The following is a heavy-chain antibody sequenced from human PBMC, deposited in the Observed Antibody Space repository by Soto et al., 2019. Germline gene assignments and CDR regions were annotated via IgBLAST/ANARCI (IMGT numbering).Heavy chain of an antibody. CDR3: ASRYGSGRYYFDN. J-gene: IGHJ4*02. D-gene: IGHD3-10*01. CDR1: GGSFSDYY. Sequence: VQLQQWGAGLLKPSETLSLTCAVYGGSFSDYYCSWVPQSPGKGLEWIVEINDVGSTNYNPSLNSRVTMSADTSGHQFSLKLTSVTAADTAVYCVASRYGSGRYYFDNWGRGTLVTVPS. V-gene: IGHV4-34*01. CDR2: INDVGST.